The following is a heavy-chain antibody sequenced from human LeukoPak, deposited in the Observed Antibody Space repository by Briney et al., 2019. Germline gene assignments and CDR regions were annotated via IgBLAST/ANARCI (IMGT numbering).Heavy chain of an antibody. CDR2: INPNSGGT. D-gene: IGHD5-24*01. V-gene: IGHV1-2*02. J-gene: IGHJ4*02. CDR3: ARDKGRRNSEFDY. Sequence: GASVKVSCKASGYTFTAYYMHWVRQAPGQGLQWMGWINPNSGGTNYAQNFQDRITMTRDTSISTAYMELTRLKSDDTAVYYCARDKGRRNSEFDYWGQGTLVAVSS. CDR1: GYTFTAYY.